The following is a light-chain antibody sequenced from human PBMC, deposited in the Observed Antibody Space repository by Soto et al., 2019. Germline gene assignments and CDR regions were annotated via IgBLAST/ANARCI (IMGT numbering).Light chain of an antibody. CDR1: QGISSY. Sequence: AIRMTQSPSSFSSSTGDRVTITCRASQGISSYFAWYQQKPGKAPKLLIYAASTLQSGVPSRFSGSGSGTDFTLTISCLQSEDFATYYWQQYYSYPRTFGQGTKVEIK. V-gene: IGKV1-8*01. J-gene: IGKJ1*01. CDR3: QQYYSYPRT. CDR2: AAS.